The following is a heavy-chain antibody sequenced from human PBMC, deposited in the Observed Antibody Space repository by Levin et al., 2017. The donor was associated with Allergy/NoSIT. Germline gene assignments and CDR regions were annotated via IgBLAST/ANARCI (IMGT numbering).Heavy chain of an antibody. V-gene: IGHV3-33*01. CDR3: ARDWIFGVANWFDP. D-gene: IGHD3-3*01. J-gene: IGHJ5*02. Sequence: GESLKISCAASGFTFSSYGMHWVRQAPGKGLEWVAVIWYDGSNKYYADSVKGRFTISRDNSKNTLYLQMNSLRAEDTAVYYCARDWIFGVANWFDPWGQGTLVTVSS. CDR2: IWYDGSNK. CDR1: GFTFSSYG.